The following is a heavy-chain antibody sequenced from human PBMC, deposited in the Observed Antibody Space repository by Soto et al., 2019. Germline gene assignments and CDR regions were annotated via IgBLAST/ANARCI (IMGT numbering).Heavy chain of an antibody. CDR3: ARDRAEGYSYGYLSYGMDV. CDR2: INHSGST. CDR1: GGSFSGYY. V-gene: IGHV4-34*01. Sequence: SETLSLTCAVYGGSFSGYYWSWIRHPPGKGLEWIGEINHSGSTNYNPSLKSRVTISVDTSKNQFSLKLSSVTAADTAVYYCARDRAEGYSYGYLSYGMDVWGQGTTVTVSS. J-gene: IGHJ6*02. D-gene: IGHD5-18*01.